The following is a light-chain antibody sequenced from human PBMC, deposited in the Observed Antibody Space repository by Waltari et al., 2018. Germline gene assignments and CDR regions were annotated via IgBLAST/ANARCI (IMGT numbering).Light chain of an antibody. J-gene: IGKJ2*01. CDR1: QNVLYSSDNRHY. CDR2: LSS. CDR3: QQYYSPLSFT. Sequence: DVVVPQSPDSLSVSLAQRATINCKSSQNVLYSSDNRHYLAWYQQKPRQPPNLLIYLSSTRESGVPDRFTGSGSGTEFTLTISSLQAEDVAVYYCQQYYSPLSFTFGQGTNVEIK. V-gene: IGKV4-1*01.